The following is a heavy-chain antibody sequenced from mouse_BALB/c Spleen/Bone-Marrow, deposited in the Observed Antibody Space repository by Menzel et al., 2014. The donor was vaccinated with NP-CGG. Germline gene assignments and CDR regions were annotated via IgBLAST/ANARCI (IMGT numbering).Heavy chain of an antibody. CDR1: GYTFTSYW. D-gene: IGHD2-3*01. CDR2: IDPSDSYT. J-gene: IGHJ4*01. V-gene: IGHV1-69*02. Sequence: VQLVESGAELVKPGASVKLSCKASGYTFTSYWMHWVKQRPGQGLEWIGEIDPSDSYTNYNQKFKGKASLTVDKSSSTAYMQLSSLTSEDSAVYFCARWLLRYYAMDDCGQGTSVTVSS. CDR3: ARWLLRYYAMDD.